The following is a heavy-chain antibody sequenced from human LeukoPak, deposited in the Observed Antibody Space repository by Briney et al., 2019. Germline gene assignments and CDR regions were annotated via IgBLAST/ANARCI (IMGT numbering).Heavy chain of an antibody. CDR3: AREAGDPSGYYYDKGAFDI. CDR1: GGSISEYH. CDR2: IYSTGST. J-gene: IGHJ3*02. Sequence: PSETLSLTCTVSGGSISEYHWSWIRQPAGKGLEWIGRIYSTGSTNYNPSLKSRVAMSVDTSKNQFSLKLSFVTAADTAVYYCAREAGDPSGYYYDKGAFDIWGQGTMVTVSS. V-gene: IGHV4-4*07. D-gene: IGHD3-22*01.